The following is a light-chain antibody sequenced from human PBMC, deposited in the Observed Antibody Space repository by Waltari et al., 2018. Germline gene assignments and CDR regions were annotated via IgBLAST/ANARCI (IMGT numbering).Light chain of an antibody. V-gene: IGKV2-28*01. CDR3: MQARQPPYT. CDR1: QSHLQGDGRNF. J-gene: IGKJ4*01. Sequence: DIVMTQSPLSLPVTPGEPASISCRSSQSHLQGDGRNFLDWYLQKRGQSPQLLIYMGSNRDSGVPDRFSGSGSGTYFTLKISSVEAEDVGVYYCMQARQPPYTFGGGTKVEIK. CDR2: MGS.